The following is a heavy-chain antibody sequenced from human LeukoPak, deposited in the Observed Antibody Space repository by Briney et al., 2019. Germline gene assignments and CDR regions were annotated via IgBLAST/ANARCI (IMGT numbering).Heavy chain of an antibody. CDR1: GGSISSSSYY. J-gene: IGHJ5*02. CDR2: IYYSGST. V-gene: IGHV4-39*07. Sequence: SSETLSLTCTVSGGSISSSSYYWGWIRQPPGKGLEWIGSIYYSGSTYYNPSLKSRVTISVDTSKNQFSLKLSSVTAADTAVYCCARMEEVVTAHRYWFDPWGQGTLVTVSS. D-gene: IGHD2-21*02. CDR3: ARMEEVVTAHRYWFDP.